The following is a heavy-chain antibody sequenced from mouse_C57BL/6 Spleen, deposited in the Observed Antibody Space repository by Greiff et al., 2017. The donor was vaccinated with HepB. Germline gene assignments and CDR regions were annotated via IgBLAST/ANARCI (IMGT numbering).Heavy chain of an antibody. CDR1: GFTFSSYA. J-gene: IGHJ2*01. Sequence: EVQLVESGEGLVKPGGSLKLSCAASGFTFSSYAMSWVRQTPEKRLEWVAYISSGGDYIYYADTVKGRFTISRDNARNTLYLQMSSLKSEDTAMYYCTREGIYYGNLYYFDYWGQGTTLTVSS. CDR2: ISSGGDYI. V-gene: IGHV5-9-1*02. D-gene: IGHD2-1*01. CDR3: TREGIYYGNLYYFDY.